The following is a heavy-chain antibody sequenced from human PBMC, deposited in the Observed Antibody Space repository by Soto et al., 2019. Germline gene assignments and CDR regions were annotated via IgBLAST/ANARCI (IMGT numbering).Heavy chain of an antibody. CDR3: ARGVRYFDP. CDR1: GFTFSSYI. D-gene: IGHD3-9*01. CDR2: ISSSSSYI. Sequence: GGSLRLSCAASGFTFSSYIMNWVRQAPGKGLEWVSSISSSSSYIYYGDSVKGRFTISRDNAENSLYLQMNSLRAEDTAVYYCARGVRYFDPWGQGTLVTVSS. V-gene: IGHV3-21*01. J-gene: IGHJ5*02.